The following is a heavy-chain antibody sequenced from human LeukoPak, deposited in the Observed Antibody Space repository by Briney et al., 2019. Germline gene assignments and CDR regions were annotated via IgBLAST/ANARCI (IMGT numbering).Heavy chain of an antibody. CDR3: ARDLCSGGSCYSLGGMDV. D-gene: IGHD2-15*01. V-gene: IGHV3-20*03. J-gene: IGHJ6*02. CDR1: GFTFDDYG. CDR2: INWNGGST. Sequence: PGGSLRLSFAASGFTFDDYGMSWVRQAPGKGLEWVSGINWNGGSTGYADSVKGRFTISRDNAKNSLYLQMNSLRAEDTALYYCARDLCSGGSCYSLGGMDVWGQGTTVTVSS.